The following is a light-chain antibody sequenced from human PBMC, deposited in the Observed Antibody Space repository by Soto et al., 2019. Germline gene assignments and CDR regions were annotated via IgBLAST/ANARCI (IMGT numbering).Light chain of an antibody. V-gene: IGLV2-14*03. Sequence: QSALTQPASVSGSPGQSITISCTGTSSDVGGYNYVSWYQHQPGKAPKLMFYGVNNRPSGVSNRFSASKSGNTAFLTISGLQAEDEADYYCISYTSSSTLVFGGGTKVTVL. CDR1: SSDVGGYNY. J-gene: IGLJ2*01. CDR3: ISYTSSSTLV. CDR2: GVN.